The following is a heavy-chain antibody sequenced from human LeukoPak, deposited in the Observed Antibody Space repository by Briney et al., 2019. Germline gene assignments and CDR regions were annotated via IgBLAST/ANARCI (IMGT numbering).Heavy chain of an antibody. CDR1: GFTFSSYA. V-gene: IGHV3-30*04. Sequence: PGGSLRLPCAASGFTFSSYAMHWVRQAPGKGLEWVAVISYDGSNKYYADSVKGRFTISRDNSKNTLYLQMNSLRAEDTAVYYCARAKRLDRYNYYYGMDVWGQGTTVTVSS. J-gene: IGHJ6*02. CDR3: ARAKRLDRYNYYYGMDV. D-gene: IGHD3-9*01. CDR2: ISYDGSNK.